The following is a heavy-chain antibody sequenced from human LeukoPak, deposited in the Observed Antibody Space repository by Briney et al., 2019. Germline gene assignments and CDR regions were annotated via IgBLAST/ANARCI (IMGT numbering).Heavy chain of an antibody. V-gene: IGHV1-69*02. Sequence: ASVKVSCKASGYTFTGYYMHWVRQAPGQGLEWMGRIIPILGIANYAQKFQGRVTITADKSTSTAYMELSSLRSEDTAVYYCAQILVTDAFDIWGQGTMVTVSS. J-gene: IGHJ3*02. CDR2: IIPILGIA. CDR3: AQILVTDAFDI. CDR1: GYTFTGYY. D-gene: IGHD2-8*02.